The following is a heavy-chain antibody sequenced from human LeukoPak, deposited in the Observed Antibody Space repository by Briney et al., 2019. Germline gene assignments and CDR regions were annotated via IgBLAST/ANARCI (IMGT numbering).Heavy chain of an antibody. Sequence: SQTLSLTCTVSGASISSGSYYWTWIRQPAGKGLEWIGRMHSSGRTSYSPSLKSRVTISVDTSKNQFSLKLSSVTAADTAVYYCARGLRGYSYGYVPWELSYYMDVWGKGTTVTISS. CDR1: GASISSGSYY. V-gene: IGHV4-61*02. D-gene: IGHD5-18*01. J-gene: IGHJ6*03. CDR3: ARGLRGYSYGYVPWELSYYMDV. CDR2: MHSSGRT.